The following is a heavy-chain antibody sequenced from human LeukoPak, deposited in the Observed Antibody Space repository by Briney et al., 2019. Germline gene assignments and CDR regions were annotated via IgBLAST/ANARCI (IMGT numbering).Heavy chain of an antibody. CDR2: IYYSGST. CDR3: ARSRSLDY. CDR1: GGSISSSSYY. Sequence: SETLSLTCTVSGGSISSSSYYWGWIRQPPGKGLEWIGSIYYSGSTYYNPSLKSRVTLSVDKSKNQFSLTLNSVTAADSGIYYCARSRSLDYWGQGTLVTVSS. J-gene: IGHJ4*02. V-gene: IGHV4-39*07. D-gene: IGHD3-16*01.